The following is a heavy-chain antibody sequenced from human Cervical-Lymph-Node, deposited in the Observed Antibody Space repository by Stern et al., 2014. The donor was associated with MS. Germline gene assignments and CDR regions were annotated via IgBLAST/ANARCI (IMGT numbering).Heavy chain of an antibody. Sequence: QVQLQESGPGLVKPSGTLSLTCAVSGDSISSDNWWSWVRQPPGKGLEWIGEIHHSESTNYNPSLKSRLTFSIDKSKNNFSLRLNSVTAADTAVYYCARVSITGYDYFDPWGQGTLVTVSS. V-gene: IGHV4-4*02. D-gene: IGHD1-20*01. J-gene: IGHJ5*02. CDR2: IHHSEST. CDR3: ARVSITGYDYFDP. CDR1: GDSISSDNW.